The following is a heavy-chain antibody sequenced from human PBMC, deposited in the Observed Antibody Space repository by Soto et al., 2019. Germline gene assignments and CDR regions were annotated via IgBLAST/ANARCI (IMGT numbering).Heavy chain of an antibody. Sequence: VQLVESGGGVVQPGRSLRLSCAASGFTFSSYGMHWVRQAPGKGLEWVAVISYDGSNKYYADSVKGRFTISRDNSKNTLYLQMNSLRAEDTAVYYCAKDLRRYCSGGSCYSDYWGQGTLVTVSS. D-gene: IGHD2-15*01. CDR2: ISYDGSNK. CDR1: GFTFSSYG. V-gene: IGHV3-30*18. CDR3: AKDLRRYCSGGSCYSDY. J-gene: IGHJ4*02.